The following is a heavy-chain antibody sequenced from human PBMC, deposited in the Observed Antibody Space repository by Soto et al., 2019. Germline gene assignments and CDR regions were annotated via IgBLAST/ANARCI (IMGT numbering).Heavy chain of an antibody. V-gene: IGHV4-59*01. J-gene: IGHJ3*02. D-gene: IGHD3-22*01. Sequence: SETLSLTCTVSGGSISSYYWSWIRQPPGKGLEWIGYIYYSGSTNYNPSLKSRVTISVDTSKNQFSLKLSSVTAADTAVYYCARDPGSSGYIEGDAFDIWGHGTMVTVSS. CDR2: IYYSGST. CDR1: GGSISSYY. CDR3: ARDPGSSGYIEGDAFDI.